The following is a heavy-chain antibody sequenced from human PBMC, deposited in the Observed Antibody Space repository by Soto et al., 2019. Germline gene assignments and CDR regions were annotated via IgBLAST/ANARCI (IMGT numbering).Heavy chain of an antibody. CDR3: ARSLLWSGYFSWFGP. CDR2: INPNSGGT. Sequence: VASVKVSCKASGYTFTGYYMHWVRQAPGQGLEWMGWINPNSGGTNYAQKFQGWVTMTRDTSISTAYMELSRLRSDDTAVYYCARSLLWSGYFSWFGPWGQGTLVTVSS. J-gene: IGHJ5*02. V-gene: IGHV1-2*04. CDR1: GYTFTGYY. D-gene: IGHD3-3*01.